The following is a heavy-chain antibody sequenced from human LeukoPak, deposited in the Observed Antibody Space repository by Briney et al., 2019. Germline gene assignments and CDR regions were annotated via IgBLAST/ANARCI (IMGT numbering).Heavy chain of an antibody. CDR1: GYTLTSYG. Sequence: ASVKVSCKASGYTLTSYGISWVRQAPGQGLEWMGWISAYNGNTNYAQKLQGRVTMTTDTSTSTAYMELRSLRSDDTAVYYCARDPALDIVVVPAAGDYWGQGTLVTVSS. D-gene: IGHD2-2*03. CDR2: ISAYNGNT. J-gene: IGHJ4*02. CDR3: ARDPALDIVVVPAAGDY. V-gene: IGHV1-18*01.